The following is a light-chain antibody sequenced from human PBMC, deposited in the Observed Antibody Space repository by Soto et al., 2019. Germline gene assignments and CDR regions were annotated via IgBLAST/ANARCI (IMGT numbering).Light chain of an antibody. Sequence: QSALTQPASVSGSPGQSITLSCTGTSSDVGAYNSVSWYQQHPGKAPKLIIYDVSTRTSGVSNRFSGSKSGNTASLTISGLQAEDEADYYCSSSTTSTTRVFGTGTKLTVL. J-gene: IGLJ1*01. CDR1: SSDVGAYNS. V-gene: IGLV2-14*03. CDR2: DVS. CDR3: SSSTTSTTRV.